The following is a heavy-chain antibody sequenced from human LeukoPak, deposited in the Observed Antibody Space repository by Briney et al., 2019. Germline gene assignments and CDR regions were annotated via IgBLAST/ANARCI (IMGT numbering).Heavy chain of an antibody. J-gene: IGHJ4*02. CDR1: GNSISSGDYY. D-gene: IGHD3-22*01. CDR2: IYTSGST. V-gene: IGHV4-61*02. CDR3: ARASYSYDINGWVPFDY. Sequence: SQTLSLTCTVSGNSISSGDYYWSWIRQPAGKGLEWIGRIYTSGSTNYIPSLKSRVTISGDTSKNQFSLRLSSVTAADTAVYYCARASYSYDINGWVPFDYWGQGTLVTVSS.